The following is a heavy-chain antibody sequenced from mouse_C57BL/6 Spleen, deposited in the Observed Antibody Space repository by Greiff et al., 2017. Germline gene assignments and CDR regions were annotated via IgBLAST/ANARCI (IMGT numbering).Heavy chain of an antibody. Sequence: QVQLQQPGAELVKPGASVKMSCKASGYTFTSYWITWVKQRPGQGLEWIGDLYPGSGSTNYNEKFKSKATLTVDTSSSTAYMQLSSLTSEDSEVYYCARWGDGYDLIAYWGQGTLVTVSA. J-gene: IGHJ3*01. CDR1: GYTFTSYW. CDR3: ARWGDGYDLIAY. CDR2: LYPGSGST. V-gene: IGHV1-55*01. D-gene: IGHD2-2*01.